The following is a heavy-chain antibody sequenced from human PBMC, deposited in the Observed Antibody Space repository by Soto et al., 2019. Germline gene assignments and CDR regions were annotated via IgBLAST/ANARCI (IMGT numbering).Heavy chain of an antibody. V-gene: IGHV3-73*01. Sequence: EVQLVESGGGLVQPGGSLKLSCAASGFTFSGSAMHWVRQASGKGLEWVGRIRSKANSYATAYAESVKGRFTISRDDSKNTVYLQMNSLKTEDTAVYHCTRHVNWNYVTPGAFDIWGQGTMVTVSS. CDR2: IRSKANSYAT. J-gene: IGHJ3*02. CDR3: TRHVNWNYVTPGAFDI. D-gene: IGHD1-7*01. CDR1: GFTFSGSA.